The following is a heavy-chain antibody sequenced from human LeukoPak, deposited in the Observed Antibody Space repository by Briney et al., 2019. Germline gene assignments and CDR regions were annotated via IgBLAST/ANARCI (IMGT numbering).Heavy chain of an antibody. CDR3: AKDHIVVVVAATPMIDY. CDR2: ISYDGSNK. D-gene: IGHD2-15*01. CDR1: GFTFSSYG. J-gene: IGHJ4*02. Sequence: PGGSLRLSCAASGFTFSSYGMHWVRQAPGKGLEWVAVISYDGSNKYYADSVKGRFTISRDNSKNTLYLQMNSLRAEDTAVYYCAKDHIVVVVAATPMIDYWDQGTLVTVSS. V-gene: IGHV3-30*18.